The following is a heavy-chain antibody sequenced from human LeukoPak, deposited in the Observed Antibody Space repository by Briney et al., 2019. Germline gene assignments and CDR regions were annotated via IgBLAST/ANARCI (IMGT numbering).Heavy chain of an antibody. CDR2: ISSSGSTI. J-gene: IGHJ4*02. V-gene: IGHV3-48*03. Sequence: GGSLRLSCAASGFTFSSYEMNWVRQAPGKGLEWVSYISSSGSTIYYADSVKGRFTISRDNAKNSLYLQMNSLRAEDTAVYYCARDYFGSGIFDYWGQGTLVTVSS. CDR1: GFTFSSYE. D-gene: IGHD3-10*01. CDR3: ARDYFGSGIFDY.